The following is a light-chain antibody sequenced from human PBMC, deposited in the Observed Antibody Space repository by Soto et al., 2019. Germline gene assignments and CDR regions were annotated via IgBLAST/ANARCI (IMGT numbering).Light chain of an antibody. CDR1: SSNIGAGYD. J-gene: IGLJ3*02. Sequence: QSVLTQPPSVSGAPGQRVTISCTESSSNIGAGYDVHWYQQLPGTAPKLLIYGNSNRPSGVPDRFSGSKSGTSASLAITGLQAEDEADYYCQSYDRSLSGWLFGGGTKLTVL. V-gene: IGLV1-40*01. CDR3: QSYDRSLSGWL. CDR2: GNS.